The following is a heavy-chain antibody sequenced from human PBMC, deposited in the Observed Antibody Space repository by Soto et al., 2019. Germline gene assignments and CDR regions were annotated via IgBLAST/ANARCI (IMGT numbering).Heavy chain of an antibody. J-gene: IGHJ6*02. V-gene: IGHV3-33*01. CDR2: IWYDGSQK. D-gene: IGHD3-10*02. CDR1: GFSFSSYG. CDR3: ERGIVRGIIYYGMEV. Sequence: GGSLRLSCAASGFSFSSYGMHWVRQAPGKGLECVAVIWYDGSQKYYVDSVKGRFTISRDNSKNTLDLQMNSLRAEDTAVYYCERGIVRGIIYYGMEVWGQGTTVTVSS.